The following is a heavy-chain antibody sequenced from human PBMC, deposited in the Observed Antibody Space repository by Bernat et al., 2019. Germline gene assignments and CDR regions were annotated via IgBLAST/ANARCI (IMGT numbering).Heavy chain of an antibody. V-gene: IGHV3-21*01. CDR1: GFTFSAFT. CDR3: AGGNSGLLDY. D-gene: IGHD6-19*01. J-gene: IGHJ4*02. CDR2: ITGSSSKI. Sequence: EVQLVESGGGLVKPGGSLRVSCAPSGFTFSAFTMNWVRQAPGKGLAWVGSITGSSSKIYYEDSMKGRFTISRDNAEKSLYVQMNSLRAEDTTVYYCAGGNSGLLDYWGQGTLVTVSS.